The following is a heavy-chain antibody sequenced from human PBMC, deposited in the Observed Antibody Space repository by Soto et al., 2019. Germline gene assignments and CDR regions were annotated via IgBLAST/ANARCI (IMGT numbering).Heavy chain of an antibody. CDR2: IIPIFGTA. CDR3: ASSNYYDSSGYYPGEDYFDY. CDR1: GGTFSSYA. J-gene: IGHJ4*02. Sequence: SVKVSCKASGGTFSSYAISWVRQAPGQGLEWMGGIIPIFGTANYAQKFQGRVTITADESTSTAYMELSSLRSEDTAVYYCASSNYYDSSGYYPGEDYFDYWGQGTLVTVSS. D-gene: IGHD3-22*01. V-gene: IGHV1-69*13.